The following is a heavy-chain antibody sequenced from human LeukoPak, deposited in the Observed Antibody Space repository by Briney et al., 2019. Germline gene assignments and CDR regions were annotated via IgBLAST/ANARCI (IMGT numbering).Heavy chain of an antibody. CDR3: ARVKRRYYDFWSGGYGMDV. CDR1: GGTFSSYA. D-gene: IGHD3-3*01. CDR2: IIPIFGTA. V-gene: IGHV1-69*13. J-gene: IGHJ6*02. Sequence: SVKVSCKASGGTFSSYAISWVRQAPGQGLEWMGGIIPIFGTANYAQKFQGRVTITADESTSTAYMELSSLRSEDTAVYYCARVKRRYYDFWSGGYGMDVWGQGTTVTVSS.